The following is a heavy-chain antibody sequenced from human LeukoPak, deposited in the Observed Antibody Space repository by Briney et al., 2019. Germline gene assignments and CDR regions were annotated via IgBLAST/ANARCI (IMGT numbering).Heavy chain of an antibody. J-gene: IGHJ6*03. CDR1: GFTFNNYA. Sequence: GGSLRLSCAASGFTFNNYAMSWVRQAPGKGLEWVSAISGSGGSTYYADSVKGRFTISRDNSKNTLYLQMNSLRAEDTAVYYCAKSITMVRGVIITNYYYYYTDVWGKGTTVTISS. V-gene: IGHV3-23*01. CDR2: ISGSGGST. CDR3: AKSITMVRGVIITNYYYYYTDV. D-gene: IGHD3-10*01.